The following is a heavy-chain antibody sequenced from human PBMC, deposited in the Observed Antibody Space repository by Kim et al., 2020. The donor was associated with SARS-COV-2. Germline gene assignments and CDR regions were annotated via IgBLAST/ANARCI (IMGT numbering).Heavy chain of an antibody. CDR2: ISHSGST. Sequence: SETLSLTCGLSGGSFSGYFWSWIRQPPGKGLEWMGEISHSGSTNYNPSLKSRVIISVDTPKNQFSLKLTSVTAADTAVYYCARGRSYSGSYLWFDPWGQGTLVTVSS. J-gene: IGHJ5*02. D-gene: IGHD1-26*01. V-gene: IGHV4-34*01. CDR3: ARGRSYSGSYLWFDP. CDR1: GGSFSGYF.